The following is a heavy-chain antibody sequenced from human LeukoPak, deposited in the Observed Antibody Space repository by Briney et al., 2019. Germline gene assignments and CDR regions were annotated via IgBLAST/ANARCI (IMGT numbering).Heavy chain of an antibody. J-gene: IGHJ4*02. CDR3: ARGEWRPYGSGSYRY. V-gene: IGHV4-34*01. D-gene: IGHD3-10*01. CDR1: GGSFSGYY. Sequence: SETLSLTCAVYGGSFSGYYWSWIRQPPGKGREWVGEINHSGSTNYNPSLKSRVTISVDTSKNQSSLKLSSVTAADTAVYYCARGEWRPYGSGSYRYWGQGTLVTVSS. CDR2: INHSGST.